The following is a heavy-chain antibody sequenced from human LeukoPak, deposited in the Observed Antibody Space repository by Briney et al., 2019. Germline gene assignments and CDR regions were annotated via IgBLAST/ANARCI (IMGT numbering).Heavy chain of an antibody. CDR1: GFTFGDSA. CDR3: AREVGLV. V-gene: IGHV3-49*04. Sequence: GGSLRLSCTASGFTFGDSAMSWVRQAPGKGLEWVGFIRSKTYGGTTEYAASVKGRFTISRDDSKSIAYLQMNSLKTEDTAVYYCAREVGLVWGKGTTVTVSS. CDR2: IRSKTYGGTT. J-gene: IGHJ6*04.